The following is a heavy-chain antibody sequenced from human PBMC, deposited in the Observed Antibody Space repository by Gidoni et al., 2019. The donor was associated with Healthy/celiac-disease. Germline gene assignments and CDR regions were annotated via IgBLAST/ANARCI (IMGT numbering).Heavy chain of an antibody. CDR1: GGSIRSSNW. Sequence: QVQLQESGPGLVKPSGTLSLTFAVSGGSIRSSNWWSWVRQPPGKGLEWIGEIYHSGSTNYNPSLKSRVTISVDKSKNQFSLKLSSVTAADTAVYYCARALPGGSYFWAFDIWGQGTMVTVSS. CDR2: IYHSGST. D-gene: IGHD1-26*01. J-gene: IGHJ3*02. V-gene: IGHV4-4*02. CDR3: ARALPGGSYFWAFDI.